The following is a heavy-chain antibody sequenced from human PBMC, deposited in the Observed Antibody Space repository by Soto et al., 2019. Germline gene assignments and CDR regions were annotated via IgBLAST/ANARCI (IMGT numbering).Heavy chain of an antibody. Sequence: GGSLRLSCAASGFTFSSYAMSWVRQAPGKGLEWVSAISGSGGSTYYADSVKGRFTISRDNSKNTLYLQMNSLRAEDTAVYYCAKDLRNYYGSGSCLVWGQGTTVTVSS. V-gene: IGHV3-23*01. CDR1: GFTFSSYA. CDR2: ISGSGGST. D-gene: IGHD3-10*01. J-gene: IGHJ6*02. CDR3: AKDLRNYYGSGSCLV.